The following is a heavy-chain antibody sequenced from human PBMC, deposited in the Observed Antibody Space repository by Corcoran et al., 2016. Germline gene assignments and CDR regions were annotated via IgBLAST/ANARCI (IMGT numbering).Heavy chain of an antibody. CDR2: IKQDGSEK. CDR3: ARTGWPQQLDPLGAVYI. D-gene: IGHD6-13*01. J-gene: IGHJ3*02. Sequence: EVQLVESGGGLVQPGGSLRLSCAASGFTFSSYWMSWVRQAPGKGLEWVANIKQDGSEKYYVDSVKGRFTISRDNAKNSLYLQMNSLRAEDTAVYYCARTGWPQQLDPLGAVYIWGQGTMVTVSS. CDR1: GFTFSSYW. V-gene: IGHV3-7*01.